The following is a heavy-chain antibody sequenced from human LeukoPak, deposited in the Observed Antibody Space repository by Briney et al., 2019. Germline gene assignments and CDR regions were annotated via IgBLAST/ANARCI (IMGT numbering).Heavy chain of an antibody. D-gene: IGHD5-18*01. V-gene: IGHV4-59*01. Sequence: SETLSLTCTVSVGSISSYYWSWIRQPPGRGLEGVGYIYYSGSTNYKSSLKSRVTISVDTSKNQCSLKLSSVTAADTAVYYCARTTEGGYSYGYFYYYYMDVWGKGTTVTISS. J-gene: IGHJ6*03. CDR1: VGSISSYY. CDR2: IYYSGST. CDR3: ARTTEGGYSYGYFYYYYMDV.